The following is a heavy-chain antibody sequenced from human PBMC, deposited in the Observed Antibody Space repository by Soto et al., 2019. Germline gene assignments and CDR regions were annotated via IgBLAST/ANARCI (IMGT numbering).Heavy chain of an antibody. CDR1: GFSLNTNGMG. Sequence: QITLKESGPTLVRPTQTLTLTCSFSGFSLNTNGMGVGWIRQPPGKALEWLAFIYWDEDKRYSPSLKTRLTVTTDTSKNEVVLTLTNLDPLDTATYYCAGWNSESGLDVWGQGTTVTVSS. D-gene: IGHD1-7*01. CDR2: IYWDEDK. V-gene: IGHV2-5*02. CDR3: AGWNSESGLDV. J-gene: IGHJ6*02.